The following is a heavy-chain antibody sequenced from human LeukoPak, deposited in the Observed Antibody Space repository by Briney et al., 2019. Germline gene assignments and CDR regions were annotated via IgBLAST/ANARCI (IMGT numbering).Heavy chain of an antibody. D-gene: IGHD2-21*02. Sequence: GGSLRLSCAASGFTFSRHWMHWVRQAPGKGLVWISRINSDASDTNYADFVKGRFPISRDSAKNSLYLQMNSLRGEDTAVYYCARFRTWGDKAFDYWGQGTLVTVSS. V-gene: IGHV3-74*01. CDR2: INSDASDT. CDR3: ARFRTWGDKAFDY. CDR1: GFTFSRHW. J-gene: IGHJ4*02.